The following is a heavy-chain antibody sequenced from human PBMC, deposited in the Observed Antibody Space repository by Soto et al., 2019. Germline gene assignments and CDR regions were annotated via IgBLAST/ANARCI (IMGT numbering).Heavy chain of an antibody. J-gene: IGHJ6*02. CDR2: FDPEDGET. CDR1: GYTLAELS. Sequence: ASVKVSCKVSGYTLAELSMHWVRQAPGKGLEWMGGFDPEDGETIYAQKFQGRVTMTEDTSTDTAYMELSSLRSEDTAVYYCATSRYYYGSDSYYYNGMDVWGQGTTVTVSS. V-gene: IGHV1-24*01. D-gene: IGHD3-10*01. CDR3: ATSRYYYGSDSYYYNGMDV.